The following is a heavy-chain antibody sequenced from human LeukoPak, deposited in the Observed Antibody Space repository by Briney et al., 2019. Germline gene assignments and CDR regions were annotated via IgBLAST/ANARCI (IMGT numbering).Heavy chain of an antibody. CDR1: GGSISSYY. D-gene: IGHD3-22*01. Sequence: SETLSLTCTVSGGSISSYYWSWIRRPPGKGLEWIGYIYYSGSTNYNPSLKSRVTISVDTSKNQFSLKLSSVTAADTAVYYCARDNLYYYGSSGYHRGFDPWGQGTLVTVSS. CDR2: IYYSGST. CDR3: ARDNLYYYGSSGYHRGFDP. J-gene: IGHJ5*02. V-gene: IGHV4-59*01.